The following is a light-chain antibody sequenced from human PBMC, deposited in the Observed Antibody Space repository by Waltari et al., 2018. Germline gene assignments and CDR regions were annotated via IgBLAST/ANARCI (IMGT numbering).Light chain of an antibody. Sequence: EIVLTQSPGTLSLSPGEPATLSCRASQSVGRSLVWYQQKPGQAPRLLIYDTYKRATGIPDRFSGSGSGTDFSLTISRLGPEDFAVYYCQKYDRLPATFGQGTKVEIK. CDR1: QSVGRS. CDR3: QKYDRLPAT. J-gene: IGKJ1*01. CDR2: DTY. V-gene: IGKV3-20*01.